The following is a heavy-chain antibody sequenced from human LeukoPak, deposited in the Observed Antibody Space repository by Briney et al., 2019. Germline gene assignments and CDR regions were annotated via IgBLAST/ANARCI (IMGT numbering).Heavy chain of an antibody. D-gene: IGHD4-23*01. V-gene: IGHV4-39*07. CDR3: ARVPLTTVVTEYFQH. J-gene: IGHJ1*01. Sequence: SETLSLTCTVSGGSISSSSYYWGWIRQPPGKGLEWIGSIYYSGSTYYNPSLKSRVTILVDTSKNQFSLKLSSVTAADTAVYYCARVPLTTVVTEYFQHWGQGTLVTVSS. CDR2: IYYSGST. CDR1: GGSISSSSYY.